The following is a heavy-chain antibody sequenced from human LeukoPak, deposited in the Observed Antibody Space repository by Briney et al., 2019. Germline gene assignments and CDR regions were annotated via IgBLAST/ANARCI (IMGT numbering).Heavy chain of an antibody. CDR1: GYSFTSRW. Sequence: GESLKISCKGSGYSFTSRWVGWVRHMPGKGLEWMGIIYPGDSDTRYSPSFQGQVTMSTDKSINTAYLQWSSLKASDTAIYYCAAADAYGAVAYYFDSWGQGTLVTVSS. J-gene: IGHJ4*02. D-gene: IGHD6-19*01. CDR2: IYPGDSDT. CDR3: AAADAYGAVAYYFDS. V-gene: IGHV5-51*01.